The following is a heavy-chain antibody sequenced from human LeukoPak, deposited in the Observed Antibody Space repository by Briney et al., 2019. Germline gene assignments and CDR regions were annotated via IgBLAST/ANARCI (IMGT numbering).Heavy chain of an antibody. CDR3: AIGPYDFWSGRRNGFLH. J-gene: IGHJ1*01. D-gene: IGHD3-3*01. CDR2: NYYSGSN. V-gene: IGHV4-59*01. Sequence: PAEPLSLPCTVSGGSISRYYWSWIRQPPGKGREWVGYNYYSGSNNYNPSLMSRVTISVDTSKNQYSLKLSSVTAADTAVYYCAIGPYDFWSGRRNGFLHWGQGTLVTVSS. CDR1: GGSISRYY.